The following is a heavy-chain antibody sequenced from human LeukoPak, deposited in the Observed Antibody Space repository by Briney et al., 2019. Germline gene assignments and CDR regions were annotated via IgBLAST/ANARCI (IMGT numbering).Heavy chain of an antibody. Sequence: TLSLTCSVSGGSISRSAYYWGWIRQPPGKGLEWIGNIYNSGSTYYNPSLKSRVTISVDTSKNQFSLRLSSVTAADTAVYYCAKMDYSSNLGWFDPWGQGTLVTVSS. J-gene: IGHJ5*02. V-gene: IGHV4-39*01. CDR2: IYNSGST. CDR3: AKMDYSSNLGWFDP. CDR1: GGSISRSAYY. D-gene: IGHD6-13*01.